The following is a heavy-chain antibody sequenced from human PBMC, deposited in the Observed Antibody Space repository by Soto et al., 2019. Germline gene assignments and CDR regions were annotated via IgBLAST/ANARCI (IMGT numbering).Heavy chain of an antibody. V-gene: IGHV4-31*03. CDR3: VRGGIAGHWFDP. J-gene: IGHJ5*02. CDR2: IFRSGST. Sequence: PSETLSLTCSVSRAFINSGGFYYSWIRQPPGKGLEWLGYIFRSGSTLYNPSLRGRLTLSADTSRNQLSLYLTSVTAADTAVYYCVRGGIAGHWFDPWGQGILVTVSS. CDR1: RAFINSGGFY. D-gene: IGHD2-15*01.